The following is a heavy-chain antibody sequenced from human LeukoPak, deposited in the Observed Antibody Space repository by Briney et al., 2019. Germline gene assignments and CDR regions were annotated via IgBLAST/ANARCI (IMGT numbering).Heavy chain of an antibody. CDR3: AREVDTGGFRPEGY. D-gene: IGHD5-18*01. J-gene: IGHJ4*02. CDR2: ISGYDGKT. Sequence: ASVKVSCKASGYTFTSYGFSWVRQAPGQGLEWMGWISGYDGKTNYAQKFQGRVTMTTDMSTSTGYMELRSLRSDDTAVYYCAREVDTGGFRPEGYWGQGTQVTVSS. CDR1: GYTFTSYG. V-gene: IGHV1-18*01.